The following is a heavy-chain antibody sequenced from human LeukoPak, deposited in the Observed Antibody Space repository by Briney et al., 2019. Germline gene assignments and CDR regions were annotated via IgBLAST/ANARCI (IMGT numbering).Heavy chain of an antibody. Sequence: GRSLRLSCAASGFTFSSYAMHWVRQAPGKGLEWVAVISYDGSNKYCADSVKGRFTISRDNSKNTLYLQMYSLRAEDTAVYYCARGYCSGGSCYSFDYWGQGTLVTVSS. D-gene: IGHD2-15*01. CDR3: ARGYCSGGSCYSFDY. J-gene: IGHJ4*02. CDR1: GFTFSSYA. CDR2: ISYDGSNK. V-gene: IGHV3-30*04.